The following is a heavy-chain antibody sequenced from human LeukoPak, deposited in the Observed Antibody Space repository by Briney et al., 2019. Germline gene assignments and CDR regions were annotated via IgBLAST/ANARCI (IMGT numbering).Heavy chain of an antibody. CDR3: ARPGPLYDYVWGSYRYSY. D-gene: IGHD3-16*02. V-gene: IGHV1-2*02. Sequence: SVKLSCKASGYTFTGYYMHRVRHAPGHGLEWVGWINPNSGGTNYEQKFQGRVTMTTYTSISTAYMELSRLRSDDTAVYYCARPGPLYDYVWGSYRYSYWGQGTLVTVSS. CDR2: INPNSGGT. J-gene: IGHJ4*02. CDR1: GYTFTGYY.